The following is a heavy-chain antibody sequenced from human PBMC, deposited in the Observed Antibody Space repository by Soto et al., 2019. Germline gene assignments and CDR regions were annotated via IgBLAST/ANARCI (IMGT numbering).Heavy chain of an antibody. CDR1: GFTFDDYA. Sequence: EVQLVESGGGLVQPGRSLRLSCADSGFTFDDYAMHWVRQAPGKGLEWVSGISWNSGSVGYADSVKGRFTISRDNTRNSLYLQMNSLGPEDTAFYYCAKDGFSGNSTNWFDPWGQGTLVTVSS. D-gene: IGHD3-10*01. J-gene: IGHJ5*02. CDR2: ISWNSGSV. V-gene: IGHV3-9*01. CDR3: AKDGFSGNSTNWFDP.